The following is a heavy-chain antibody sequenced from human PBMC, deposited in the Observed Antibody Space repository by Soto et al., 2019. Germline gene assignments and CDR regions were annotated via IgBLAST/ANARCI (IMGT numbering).Heavy chain of an antibody. Sequence: GESLKISCQAFEYSFPIYWISWVRQMPGAGLEWMGRVDPNDSFATYSPSFQGHVTISVDKSTNIVYLQWRSLRASDTATYYCARHQSGSGNSNFDFWGQGTPVTVSS. CDR3: ARHQSGSGNSNFDF. CDR1: EYSFPIYW. J-gene: IGHJ4*02. CDR2: VDPNDSFA. D-gene: IGHD3-10*01. V-gene: IGHV5-10-1*01.